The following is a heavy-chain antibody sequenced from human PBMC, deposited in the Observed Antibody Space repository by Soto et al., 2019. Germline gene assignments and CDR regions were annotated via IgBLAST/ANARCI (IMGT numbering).Heavy chain of an antibody. V-gene: IGHV6-1*01. D-gene: IGHD5-12*01. J-gene: IGHJ4*02. Sequence: SPTLSLTCVISGDSVSSSSAAWNWIRQSPSRGLEWLGRAYYRSKWYNDYAVSVKSRITINPDTSKNQFSLQLNSVTPEDTAVYYCPREGRGYSGHGPFDYWGQGTQVTVSS. CDR1: GDSVSSSSAA. CDR3: PREGRGYSGHGPFDY. CDR2: AYYRSKWYN.